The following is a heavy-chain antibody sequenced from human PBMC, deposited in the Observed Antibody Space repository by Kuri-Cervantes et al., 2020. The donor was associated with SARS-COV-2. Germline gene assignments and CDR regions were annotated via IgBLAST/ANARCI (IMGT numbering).Heavy chain of an antibody. CDR2: IYHSGST. V-gene: IGHV4-38-2*02. Sequence: SQTLSLTCAVSGYSISSGYYWGWIRQPPGKGLEWIGSIYHSGSTYYNPSLKSRVTISVDKSKNQFSLKLSSVTAADTAVYYCARDSELLSNYYGMDVWGQGTTVTVSS. CDR3: ARDSELLSNYYGMDV. J-gene: IGHJ6*02. D-gene: IGHD1-1*01. CDR1: GYSISSGYY.